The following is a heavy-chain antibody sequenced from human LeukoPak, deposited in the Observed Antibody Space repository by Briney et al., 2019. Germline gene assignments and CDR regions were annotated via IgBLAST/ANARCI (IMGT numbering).Heavy chain of an antibody. V-gene: IGHV5-51*01. Sequence: GGALKISFKGSGCSFTSYWIGWGRPMPGKGVEGMGIIYPGDSDTRYSPSFQGQVTISADKSISTAYLQWSSLKASDTAMYYCARLVVVVPAANPVGWFDPWGQGTLVTVSS. CDR2: IYPGDSDT. D-gene: IGHD2-2*01. J-gene: IGHJ5*02. CDR1: GCSFTSYW. CDR3: ARLVVVVPAANPVGWFDP.